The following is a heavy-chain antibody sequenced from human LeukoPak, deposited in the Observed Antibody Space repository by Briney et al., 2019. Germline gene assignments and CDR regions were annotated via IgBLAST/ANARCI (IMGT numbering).Heavy chain of an antibody. J-gene: IGHJ6*03. D-gene: IGHD3-3*01. CDR1: GGSISSYY. CDR2: IYYSGST. V-gene: IGHV4-59*01. CDR3: ARTYYDFWSGYQNYYYYYMDV. Sequence: SETLSLTCTVSGGSISSYYWSWIRQPPGTGLEWIGYIYYSGSTNYNPSLKSRVTISVDTSKNQFSLKLSSVTAADTAVYYCARTYYDFWSGYQNYYYYYMDVWGKGTTVTVSS.